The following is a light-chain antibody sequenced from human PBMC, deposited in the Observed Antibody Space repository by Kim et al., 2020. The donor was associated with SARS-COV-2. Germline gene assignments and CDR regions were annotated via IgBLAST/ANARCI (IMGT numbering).Light chain of an antibody. V-gene: IGLV3-1*01. CDR1: ELGYKY. J-gene: IGLJ2*01. Sequence: VYPRQTASLTCSGNELGYKYTSWYQQKPGQSPVLVMYQDSKRPSGIPERFSGSNSGNTATLTISGTQAMDEADYYCQAWDSSTAVVFGGGTQLTVL. CDR2: QDS. CDR3: QAWDSSTAVV.